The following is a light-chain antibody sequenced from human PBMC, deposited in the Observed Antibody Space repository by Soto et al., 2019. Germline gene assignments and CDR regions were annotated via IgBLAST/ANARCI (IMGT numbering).Light chain of an antibody. Sequence: DIQMTPSPSSLSASVGDRVTITCRASQSMSSYLNWYQQKLGKAPKLLIYEASSLQSGVPSRCSGSGSGTDFNLTSNSLQPEDFATYECQQSYSTPPTFGQGTQRAIK. CDR2: EAS. CDR1: QSMSSY. V-gene: IGKV1-39*01. CDR3: QQSYSTPPT. J-gene: IGKJ2*01.